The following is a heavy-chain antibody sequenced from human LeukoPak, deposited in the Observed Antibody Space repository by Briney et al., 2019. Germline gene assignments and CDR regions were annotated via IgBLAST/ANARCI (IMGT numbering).Heavy chain of an antibody. D-gene: IGHD2-2*02. CDR3: AKVSEIVAVPAAIIDP. J-gene: IGHJ5*02. V-gene: IGHV3-23*01. Sequence: PGGSLRLSCAASGFTFSSYAMSWVRQAPGKGLEWVSAISGSGGSTYYADSVKGRFTISRDNSKNTLYLQMNSLRAEDTAVYYCAKVSEIVAVPAAIIDPWGQGTLVTVSS. CDR1: GFTFSSYA. CDR2: ISGSGGST.